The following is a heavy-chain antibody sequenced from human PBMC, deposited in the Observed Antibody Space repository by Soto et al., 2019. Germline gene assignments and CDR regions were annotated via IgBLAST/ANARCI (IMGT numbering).Heavy chain of an antibody. J-gene: IGHJ4*02. CDR1: GFTFSSYW. CDR2: INSDGSST. D-gene: IGHD3-3*01. Sequence: GGSLRLSCAASGFTFSSYWMHWVRQAPGKGLVWVSRINSDGSSTSYADSVKGRFTISRDKAKNTLYLQMNSLRAEDTAVYYCARYNYDFWSGYYNYWGQGTLVTVSS. V-gene: IGHV3-74*01. CDR3: ARYNYDFWSGYYNY.